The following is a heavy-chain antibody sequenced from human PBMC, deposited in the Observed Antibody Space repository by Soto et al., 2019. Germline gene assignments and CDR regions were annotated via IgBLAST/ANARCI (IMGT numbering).Heavy chain of an antibody. CDR2: SSNSGSFT. D-gene: IGHD1-1*01. CDR1: GFTFSDHY. Sequence: GGSLRLSCAASGFTFSDHYMSWIRQAPGKGLEWIGYSSNSGSFTRYADSVKGRFSISRDNAKNSLYLQINSLRGDDTAIYYCVRSGDNYNLLDYWGQGPSLTVST. CDR3: VRSGDNYNLLDY. V-gene: IGHV3-11*06. J-gene: IGHJ4*02.